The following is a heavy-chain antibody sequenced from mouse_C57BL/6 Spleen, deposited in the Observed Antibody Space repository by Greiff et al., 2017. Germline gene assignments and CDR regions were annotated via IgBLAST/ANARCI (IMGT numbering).Heavy chain of an antibody. V-gene: IGHV1-39*01. CDR3: ARSTTVVEYYFDY. Sequence: VQLKQSGPELVKPGASVKIPCKASGYTFTDYNMNWVKQSNGKSLEWIGVINPNYGTPSYNQKFKGKATLTVDQSSSTAYMQLNSLTSEDSAVYYCARSTTVVEYYFDYWGQGTTLTVSS. CDR2: INPNYGTP. CDR1: GYTFTDYN. D-gene: IGHD1-1*01. J-gene: IGHJ2*01.